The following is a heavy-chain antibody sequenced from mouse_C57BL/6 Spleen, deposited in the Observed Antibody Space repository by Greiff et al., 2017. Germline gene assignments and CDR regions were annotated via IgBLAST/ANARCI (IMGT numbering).Heavy chain of an antibody. CDR3: ARKYYYGSRGYFDD. CDR1: GFSLSTFGMG. Sequence: QVQLKESGPGILQPSQTLSLTCSFSGFSLSTFGMGVGWIRQPSGKGLEWLALLWWDGDKYYNPALKSRLTISKDTSKNQVFLKSANVDTADTATYYCARKYYYGSRGYFDDWGQGTTLTVSS. V-gene: IGHV8-8*01. CDR2: LWWDGDK. D-gene: IGHD1-1*01. J-gene: IGHJ2*01.